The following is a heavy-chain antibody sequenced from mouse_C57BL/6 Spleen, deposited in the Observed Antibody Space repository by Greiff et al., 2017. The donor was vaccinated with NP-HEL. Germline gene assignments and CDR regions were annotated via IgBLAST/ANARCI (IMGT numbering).Heavy chain of an antibody. CDR2: ISSGGDYI. CDR1: GFTFSSYA. V-gene: IGHV5-9-1*02. D-gene: IGHD1-1*01. Sequence: EVKLVESGEGLVKPGGSLKLSCAASGFTFSSYAMSWVRQTPEKRLEWVAYISSGGDYIYYADTVKGRFTISRDNARNTLYLQMSSLKSEDTAMYYCTRDHITTVVEGYFDVWGTGTTVTVSS. J-gene: IGHJ1*03. CDR3: TRDHITTVVEGYFDV.